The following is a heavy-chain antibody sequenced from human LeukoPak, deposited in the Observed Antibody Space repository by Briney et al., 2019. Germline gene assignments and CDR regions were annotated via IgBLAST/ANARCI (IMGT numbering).Heavy chain of an antibody. CDR2: ISGSGGST. J-gene: IGHJ6*03. V-gene: IGHV3-23*01. Sequence: GGSLRLSCAASGFTFSSYAMSWVRQAPGKGLEWVSAISGSGGSTYYADSVKGRLTISRDNSKNTLYLQMNSLRAEDTVVYYCAKGLRTGVGPYMGYHYYMDVWGKGATVTVSS. CDR1: GFTFSSYA. CDR3: AKGLRTGVGPYMGYHYYMDV. D-gene: IGHD3-16*01.